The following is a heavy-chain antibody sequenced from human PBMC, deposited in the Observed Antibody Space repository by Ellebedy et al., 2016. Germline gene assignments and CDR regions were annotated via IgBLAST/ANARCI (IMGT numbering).Heavy chain of an antibody. CDR3: ARVGALQSIFNYYYHALYV. V-gene: IGHV4-59*02. D-gene: IGHD3-9*01. CDR2: IHSSGST. CDR1: GGSVSGYY. Sequence: SETLSLTXTVSGGSVSGYYWSWIRQPPGKGLDYIGCIHSSGSTNYNPALRSRVTLSVDTSKNQFSLRLNSVTAADTAVYSCARVGALQSIFNYYYHALYVWGQGTTVTVSS. J-gene: IGHJ6*02.